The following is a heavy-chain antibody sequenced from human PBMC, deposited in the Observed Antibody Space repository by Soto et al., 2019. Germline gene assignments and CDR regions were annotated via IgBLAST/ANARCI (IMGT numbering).Heavy chain of an antibody. Sequence: QVQLQESGPGLVKPSETLSLTCTVSGGSISGGVHSWSWIRQPPGKGLEWIGHIFDSGSTYYNPSLKSRLPISVDTSKNQFSRRLSSVTAADTAVYYCAREIMPLTNDWYFDLWGRGTLVTVSS. J-gene: IGHJ2*01. CDR2: IFDSGST. CDR3: AREIMPLTNDWYFDL. D-gene: IGHD2-8*01. V-gene: IGHV4-30-4*01. CDR1: GGSISGGVHS.